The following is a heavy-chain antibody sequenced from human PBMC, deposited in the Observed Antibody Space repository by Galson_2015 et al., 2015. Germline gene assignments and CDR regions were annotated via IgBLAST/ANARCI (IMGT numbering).Heavy chain of an antibody. V-gene: IGHV3-33*01. CDR2: IWYDGSNK. Sequence: SLRLSCAASGFIFSSYGMHWVRQAPGKGLEWVAVIWYDGSNKYYADSVKGRFTISRDNSKNTLYLQMNSLRAEDTAVYYCAREGGAVAGIYYSHGMDVSGQAATVTVS. CDR3: AREGGAVAGIYYSHGMDV. CDR1: GFIFSSYG. J-gene: IGHJ6*02. D-gene: IGHD6-19*01.